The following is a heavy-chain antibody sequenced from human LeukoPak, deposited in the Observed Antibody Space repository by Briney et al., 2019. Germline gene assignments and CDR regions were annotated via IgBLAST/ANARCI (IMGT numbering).Heavy chain of an antibody. CDR3: AREDQHYDFWSGYPVDGNWFDP. CDR2: ISSSSSYI. V-gene: IGHV3-21*01. Sequence: PGGSLRLSCAASGFTFSSYSMNWVRQAPGKGLEWVSSISSSSSYIYYADSVKGRFTISRDNAKNSLYLQMNSLRAEDTAVYYCAREDQHYDFWSGYPVDGNWFDPWGQGTLVTVSS. J-gene: IGHJ5*02. D-gene: IGHD3-3*01. CDR1: GFTFSSYS.